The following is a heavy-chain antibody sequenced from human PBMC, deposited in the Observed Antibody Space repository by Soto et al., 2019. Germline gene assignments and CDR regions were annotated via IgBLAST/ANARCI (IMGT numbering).Heavy chain of an antibody. CDR2: IYHSGST. J-gene: IGHJ6*02. Sequence: QVQLQESGPGLVKPSGTLSLTCAVSGGSISSSNWWSWVRQPPGKGLGWIGEIYHSGSTNYNPSLMSRVAISVEKYKNQFSLKLSSVTAADTAVDYCSRGTVAGAAPQYYYYYGMDVWGQGTTVTVSS. D-gene: IGHD6-19*01. CDR1: GGSISSSNW. V-gene: IGHV4-4*02. CDR3: SRGTVAGAAPQYYYYYGMDV.